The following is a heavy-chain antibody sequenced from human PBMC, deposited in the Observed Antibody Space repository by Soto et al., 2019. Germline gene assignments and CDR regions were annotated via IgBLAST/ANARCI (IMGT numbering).Heavy chain of an antibody. CDR2: VNPNSNET. CDR3: VRSGRRSGIDY. J-gene: IGHJ4*02. V-gene: IGHV1-8*01. D-gene: IGHD5-12*01. CDR1: GYTFSSYH. Sequence: QVQLVQSGAEVKKPGASVKVSCEASGYTFSSYHISWVRQASGQGLEWVGWVNPNSNETDYAQKFQGRVTMTGNTSIRTAYMELSSLRSDDTAVYYCVRSGRRSGIDYWGQGTLVTVSS.